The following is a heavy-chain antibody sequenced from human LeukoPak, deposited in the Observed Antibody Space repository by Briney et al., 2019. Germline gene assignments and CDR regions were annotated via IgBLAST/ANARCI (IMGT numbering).Heavy chain of an antibody. CDR1: GGTFSSYA. CDR3: ARGTSVTASSL. J-gene: IGHJ4*02. CDR2: IIPIFGTA. D-gene: IGHD4-17*01. V-gene: IGHV1-69*05. Sequence: ASVKVSCKASGGTFSSYAISWVRQAPGQGLEWMGGIIPIFGTANYAQKFQGRVTITTDESTSTAYMELSSLRSEDTAVYYCARGTSVTASSLWGQGTLVNVSS.